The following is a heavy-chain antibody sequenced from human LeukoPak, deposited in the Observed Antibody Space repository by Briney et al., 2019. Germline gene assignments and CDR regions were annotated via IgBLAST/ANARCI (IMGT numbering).Heavy chain of an antibody. Sequence: PSETLSLTCAVSGYAISSGYYWGWIRQPPGKGLKWIGRFYHSRSTSYNPSLKSRVTISVDASETQFSLKLSSVSAADTAVYYCARDAYYFDNTGYRSPSWGQGTLVTVSS. V-gene: IGHV4-38-2*02. J-gene: IGHJ4*02. D-gene: IGHD3-22*01. CDR2: FYHSRST. CDR3: ARDAYYFDNTGYRSPS. CDR1: GYAISSGYY.